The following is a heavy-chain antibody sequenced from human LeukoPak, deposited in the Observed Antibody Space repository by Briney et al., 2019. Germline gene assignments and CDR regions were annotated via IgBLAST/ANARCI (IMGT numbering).Heavy chain of an antibody. V-gene: IGHV3-30*18. CDR1: GFTFSSYG. Sequence: GGSLRLSCAASGFTFSSYGMHWVRQAPGKGLEWVAVISYDGSNKYYADSVKGRFTISRDNSKNTLYLQMNSLRAEDTAVYYCAKDDTVFSLQHWGQGTLVTVSS. J-gene: IGHJ1*01. D-gene: IGHD4-17*01. CDR2: ISYDGSNK. CDR3: AKDDTVFSLQH.